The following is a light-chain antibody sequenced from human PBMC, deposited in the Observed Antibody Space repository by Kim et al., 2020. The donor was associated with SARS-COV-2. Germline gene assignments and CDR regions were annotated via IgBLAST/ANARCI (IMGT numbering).Light chain of an antibody. CDR2: KAS. Sequence: GFVGDRVTITCRASQSINNWLAWYQHKAGAAPKVLIYKASILEAGVPSRFSGSGSGTEFTLTISSLQADDFATYYCQNYNGYPWTFGQGTKVDIK. CDR1: QSINNW. CDR3: QNYNGYPWT. J-gene: IGKJ1*01. V-gene: IGKV1-5*03.